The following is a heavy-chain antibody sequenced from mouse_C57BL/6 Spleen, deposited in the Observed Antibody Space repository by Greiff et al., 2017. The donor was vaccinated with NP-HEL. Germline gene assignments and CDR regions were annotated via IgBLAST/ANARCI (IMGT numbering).Heavy chain of an antibody. CDR2: IYPRSGNT. CDR3: AGYGNAMDY. Sequence: VKLQESGAELARPGASVKLSCKASGYTFTSYGISWVKQRTGQGLEWIGEIYPRSGNTYYNEKFKGKATLTADKSSSTAYMELRSLTSEDSAVYFCAGYGNAMDYWGQGTSVTVSS. V-gene: IGHV1-81*01. CDR1: GYTFTSYG. D-gene: IGHD2-1*01. J-gene: IGHJ4*01.